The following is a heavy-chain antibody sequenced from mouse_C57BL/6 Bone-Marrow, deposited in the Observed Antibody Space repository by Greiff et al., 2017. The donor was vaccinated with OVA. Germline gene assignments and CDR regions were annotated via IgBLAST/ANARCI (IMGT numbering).Heavy chain of an antibody. CDR3: ARADYYYGSNFDC. D-gene: IGHD1-1*01. J-gene: IGHJ2*01. V-gene: IGHV1-55*01. CDR2: IYPGSGST. Sequence: QVQLQQPGAELVKPGASVKMSCKASGYTFTSYWITWVKQRPGQGLEWIGDIYPGSGSTNYTEKFKSKATLTVDTSSSTAYMQLSSLTSEDSAVYYCARADYYYGSNFDCGGQGNTLTVSS. CDR1: GYTFTSYW.